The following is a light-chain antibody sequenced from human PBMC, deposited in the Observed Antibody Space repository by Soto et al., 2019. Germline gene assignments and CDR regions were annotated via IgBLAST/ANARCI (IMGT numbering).Light chain of an antibody. CDR1: QTISTY. Sequence: IQMTQSPSPLSASVGDRVTITCRASQTISTYLNWYQQKPGKAPNLLIYAASSLQSGVPSTFSGSGSGTDFTLTISSLQPEDFATYYCLQVYNYPLNFGGGTKVDIK. CDR2: AAS. V-gene: IGKV1-6*02. J-gene: IGKJ4*01. CDR3: LQVYNYPLN.